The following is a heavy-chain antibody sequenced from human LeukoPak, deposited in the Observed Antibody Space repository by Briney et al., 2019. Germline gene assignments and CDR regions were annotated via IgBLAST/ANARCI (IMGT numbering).Heavy chain of an antibody. CDR2: ISYDGSNK. D-gene: IGHD3-22*01. Sequence: QTGGSLRLSCGASGFTFSSYAMHWVRQAPGKGLEWVAVISYDGSNKYYADSVKGRFTISRDNSKNTLYLQMNSLRAEDTAVYYCARRRSGYFDYWGQGTLVTVSS. CDR3: ARRRSGYFDY. J-gene: IGHJ4*02. CDR1: GFTFSSYA. V-gene: IGHV3-30-3*01.